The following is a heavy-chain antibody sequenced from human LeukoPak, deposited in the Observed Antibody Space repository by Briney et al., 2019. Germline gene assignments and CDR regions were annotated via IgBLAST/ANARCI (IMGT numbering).Heavy chain of an antibody. J-gene: IGHJ5*02. D-gene: IGHD3-9*01. CDR1: GGSFSGYY. V-gene: IGHV4-34*01. Sequence: SETLSPTCAVYGGSFSGYYWSWIRQPPGKGLEWIGEINHSGSTNYNPSLKSRVTISVDTSKNQFSLKLSSVTAADTAVYYCARGGGYDILTGYLASNWFDPWGQGTLVTVSS. CDR3: ARGGGYDILTGYLASNWFDP. CDR2: INHSGST.